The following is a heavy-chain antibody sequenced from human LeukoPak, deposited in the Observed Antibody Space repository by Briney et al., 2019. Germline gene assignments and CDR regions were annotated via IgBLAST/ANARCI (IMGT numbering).Heavy chain of an antibody. CDR3: ARTVRYSSGSLTDLLPYYFDY. CDR2: INTGNGNT. J-gene: IGHJ4*02. Sequence: ASVKVSCKASGYTFTSYAMHWVRQAPGQRHEWMGWINTGNGNTKYSQEFQGRVTITRDTSANTAYMELSSLRSEDMAVYYCARTVRYSSGSLTDLLPYYFDYWGQGTLVTVSS. CDR1: GYTFTSYA. D-gene: IGHD6-19*01. V-gene: IGHV1-3*03.